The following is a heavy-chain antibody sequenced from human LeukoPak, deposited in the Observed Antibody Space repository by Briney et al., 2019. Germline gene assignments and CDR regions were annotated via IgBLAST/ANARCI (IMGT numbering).Heavy chain of an antibody. D-gene: IGHD6-13*01. CDR2: IIPIFGTA. J-gene: IGHJ4*02. CDR3: ASAIGIAAAGTFFDY. Sequence: SVKVSCKASGGTFSSYAISWVRQAPGQGLEWMGGIIPIFGTANYAQKFQGGVTITTDESTSTAYMELSSLRSEDTAVYYSASAIGIAAAGTFFDYWGQGTLVTVSS. CDR1: GGTFSSYA. V-gene: IGHV1-69*05.